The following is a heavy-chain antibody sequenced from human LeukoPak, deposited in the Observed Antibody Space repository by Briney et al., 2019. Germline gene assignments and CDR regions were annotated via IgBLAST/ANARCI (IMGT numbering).Heavy chain of an antibody. Sequence: GGSLRLSCAASGSTFSSYSMNWVRQAPGKGLEWVSSISSSSSYIYYADSVKGRFTISRDNAKNSLYLQMNSLRAEDTAVYYCARAPSIATNYYYYYYMDVWGKGTTVTVSS. CDR1: GSTFSSYS. V-gene: IGHV3-21*01. D-gene: IGHD6-6*01. CDR3: ARAPSIATNYYYYYYMDV. J-gene: IGHJ6*03. CDR2: ISSSSSYI.